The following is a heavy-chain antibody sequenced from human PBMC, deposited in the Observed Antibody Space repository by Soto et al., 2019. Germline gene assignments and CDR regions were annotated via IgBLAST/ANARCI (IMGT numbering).Heavy chain of an antibody. CDR3: AKDLSYYDFWSGSHGMDV. D-gene: IGHD3-3*01. CDR2: ISYDGSNK. CDR1: GVTFSSNS. V-gene: IGHV3-30*18. J-gene: IGHJ6*02. Sequence: GGSLRLSCAASGVTFSSNSKHWVRQAPGKGLEWVAVISYDGSNKYYADSVKGRFTISRDNSKNTLYLQMNSLRAEDTAVYYCAKDLSYYDFWSGSHGMDVWGQGTTVTVSS.